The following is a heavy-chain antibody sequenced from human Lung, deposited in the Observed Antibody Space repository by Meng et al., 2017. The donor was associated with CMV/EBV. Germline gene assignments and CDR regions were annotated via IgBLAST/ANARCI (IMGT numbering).Heavy chain of an antibody. CDR1: GYSFTDYH. D-gene: IGHD3-16*01. V-gene: IGHV1-2*02. CDR2: MNPKSGGA. CDR3: AREGLVGDLRYFDL. J-gene: IGHJ2*01. Sequence: VRLGQSGAEVKKPGAPGKVSCKGSGYSFTDYHIHWGRQAPGQGLEWRGWMNPKSGGANYAQKFQGRVTMTRDTSISTAYMELSRLRSDDTAVYYCAREGLVGDLRYFDLWGRGTLVTVSS.